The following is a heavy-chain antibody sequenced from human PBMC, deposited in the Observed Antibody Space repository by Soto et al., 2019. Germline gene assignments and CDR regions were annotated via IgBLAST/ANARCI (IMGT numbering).Heavy chain of an antibody. CDR3: ARDARGDETSIDY. D-gene: IGHD3-10*01. V-gene: IGHV1-2*04. CDR1: GYTFTGYY. CDR2: INPNSGGT. J-gene: IGHJ4*02. Sequence: ASVKVSCKASGYTFTGYYMHWVRQAPGQGLEWMGWINPNSGGTNYAQKFQGWVTMTRDTSISTAYMELSRLRSDDTAVYYCARDARGDETSIDYWGQGTLVTVSS.